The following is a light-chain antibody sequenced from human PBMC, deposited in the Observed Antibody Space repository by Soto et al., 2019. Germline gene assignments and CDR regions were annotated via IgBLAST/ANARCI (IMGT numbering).Light chain of an antibody. Sequence: DIQMTQSPSSLSASVGDRVTITCRASQSISSYLNWYQLKPGKAPKLLIYAASTLQSGVPSRFSGSGSGTDFTLTISSLHPEDFANDDEQQSYSAPTWTVGHEPKVEIK. CDR3: QQSYSAPTWT. CDR1: QSISSY. CDR2: AAS. V-gene: IGKV1-39*01. J-gene: IGKJ1*01.